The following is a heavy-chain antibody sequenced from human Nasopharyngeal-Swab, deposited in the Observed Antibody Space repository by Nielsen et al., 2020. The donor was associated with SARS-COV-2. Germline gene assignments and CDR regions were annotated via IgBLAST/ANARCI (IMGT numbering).Heavy chain of an antibody. Sequence: VRQAPGKGLEWISFISSGGTTIYYADSVKGRFTISRDNAKNSLFLQMNSLRAEDTAVYYCARDKYSYGDYFYYNMDVWGQGTMVTVSS. CDR3: ARDKYSYGDYFYYNMDV. D-gene: IGHD5-18*01. J-gene: IGHJ6*01. CDR2: ISSGGTTI. V-gene: IGHV3-48*03.